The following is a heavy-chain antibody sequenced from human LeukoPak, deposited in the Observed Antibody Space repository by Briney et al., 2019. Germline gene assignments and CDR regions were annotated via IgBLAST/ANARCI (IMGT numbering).Heavy chain of an antibody. CDR3: ARVAGADPKPYYFDY. V-gene: IGHV4-30-2*01. J-gene: IGHJ4*02. CDR1: GVSISSGGYS. CDR2: IYHSGST. Sequence: PSQTLSLTCAVSGVSISSGGYSWRWLRQPPGKGLEWIGYIYHSGSTYYNPSLKSRVTISVDRSKNQFSLKLSSVPAADTAVYYCARVAGADPKPYYFDYWGQGTLVTVSS.